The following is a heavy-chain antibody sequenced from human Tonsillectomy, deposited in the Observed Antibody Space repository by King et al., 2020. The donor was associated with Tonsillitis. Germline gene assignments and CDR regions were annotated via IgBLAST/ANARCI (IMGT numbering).Heavy chain of an antibody. D-gene: IGHD2-8*01. V-gene: IGHV4-39*01. CDR3: ARRSELMEAFDI. CDR2: IYYSGST. CDR1: GGSISSGTYY. Sequence: LQLQESGPGLVKPSETLSLTCTVSGGSISSGTYYWGWIRQPPGKGLEWIGSIYYSGSTYYNPSLKSRVTISVDTSKNQFSLKLSSVTAADTAVYYCARRSELMEAFDIWGQGTMVTVSS. J-gene: IGHJ3*02.